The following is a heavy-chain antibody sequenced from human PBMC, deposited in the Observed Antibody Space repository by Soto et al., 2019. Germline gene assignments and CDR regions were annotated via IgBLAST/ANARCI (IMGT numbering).Heavy chain of an antibody. CDR3: ARHSVALYYYYGMDV. CDR2: IDPSDSYT. V-gene: IGHV5-10-1*01. D-gene: IGHD6-19*01. J-gene: IGHJ6*02. Sequence: PGESLKISCKGSGYRFTSYWIGWVRQMPGKGLEWMGRIDPSDSYTNYSPSFQGHVTISADKSISTAYLQWSSLKASDTAMYYCARHSVALYYYYGMDVWGQGTTVTVSS. CDR1: GYRFTSYW.